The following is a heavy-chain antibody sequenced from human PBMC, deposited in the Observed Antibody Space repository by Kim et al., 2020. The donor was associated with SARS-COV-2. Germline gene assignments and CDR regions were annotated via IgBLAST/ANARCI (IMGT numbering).Heavy chain of an antibody. V-gene: IGHV1-69*13. Sequence: SVKVSCKASGGTFSSYAISWVRQAPGQGLEWMGGIIPIFGTANYAQKFQGRVTITADESTSTAYMELSSLRSEDTAVYYCARVLTVTPPWDAFDIWGQGTMVTVSS. CDR2: IIPIFGTA. CDR3: ARVLTVTPPWDAFDI. CDR1: GGTFSSYA. J-gene: IGHJ3*02. D-gene: IGHD4-17*01.